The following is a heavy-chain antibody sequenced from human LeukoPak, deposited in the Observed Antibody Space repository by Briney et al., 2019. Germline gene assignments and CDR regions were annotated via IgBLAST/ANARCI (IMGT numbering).Heavy chain of an antibody. CDR3: ARHRSLEWFYALDI. CDR2: INPNSGGT. J-gene: IGHJ3*02. CDR1: GYTFTGYY. D-gene: IGHD3-3*01. V-gene: IGHV1-2*02. Sequence: GASVKVSCKASGYTFTGYYMHWVRQAPGQGLEWMGWINPNSGGTNYAQKFQGRVTMTRDTSISTAYMELSRLRSDDTAVYYCARHRSLEWFYALDIWGQGTMVTVSS.